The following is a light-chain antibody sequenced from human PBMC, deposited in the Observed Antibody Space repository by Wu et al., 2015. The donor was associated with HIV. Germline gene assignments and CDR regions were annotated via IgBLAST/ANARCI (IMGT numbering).Light chain of an antibody. CDR2: DTS. Sequence: ENVLTQSPATLSLSPGERATLSCRASQSVSSYLAWYQQKPGQAPRLLIYDTSNRATGIPARFSGSGSGTDFTLTISSLEPEDFAVYYCQQRSNWPPVTFGGTDRRWR. J-gene: IGKJ4*01. CDR3: QQRSNWPPVT. V-gene: IGKV3-11*01. CDR1: QSVSSY.